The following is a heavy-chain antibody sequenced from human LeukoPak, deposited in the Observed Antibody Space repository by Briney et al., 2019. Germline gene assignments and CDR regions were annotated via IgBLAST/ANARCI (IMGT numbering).Heavy chain of an antibody. J-gene: IGHJ4*02. Sequence: LGGSLRLSCAVSGFTFSSYWMHWVRQAPGKGLVWVSRIDRDGSRINYADSVKGRFTISRDNGKNTLFLQMNSLRAEDAAVYYCVRGNDYGGPHYWGQGTLVTVS. CDR3: VRGNDYGGPHY. CDR2: IDRDGSRI. D-gene: IGHD4-23*01. CDR1: GFTFSSYW. V-gene: IGHV3-74*01.